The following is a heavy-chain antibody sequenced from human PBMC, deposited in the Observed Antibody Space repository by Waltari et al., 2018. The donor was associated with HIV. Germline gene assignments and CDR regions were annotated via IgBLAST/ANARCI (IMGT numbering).Heavy chain of an antibody. V-gene: IGHV3-21*01. D-gene: IGHD3-16*01. J-gene: IGHJ6*02. CDR2: ISSSGSYI. CDR3: ARDLGASNNYYYGMDV. CDR1: GFTFSIYS. Sequence: EVQLVESGGGLVKPGGSLRLSCAASGFTFSIYSMNWIRRAPGKGLEWVSSISSSGSYIYYKDSVKGRFTISRDNSLYLQMNSLRADDTAVYYCARDLGASNNYYYGMDVWGQGTTVTVSS.